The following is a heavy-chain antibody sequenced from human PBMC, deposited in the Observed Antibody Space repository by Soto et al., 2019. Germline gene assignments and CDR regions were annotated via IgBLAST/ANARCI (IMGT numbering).Heavy chain of an antibody. J-gene: IGHJ6*02. CDR3: ARDKSSGSTIRGDYYYGMDV. Sequence: EVQLVESGGGLVQPGGSLRLSCAASGFTFSSYSMNWVRQAPGKGLEWVSYISSSSSTIYYADSVKGRFTISRDNAKNSLYLQMNSLRDEDTAVYYCARDKSSGSTIRGDYYYGMDVWGQGTTVTVSS. CDR2: ISSSSSTI. D-gene: IGHD6-19*01. V-gene: IGHV3-48*02. CDR1: GFTFSSYS.